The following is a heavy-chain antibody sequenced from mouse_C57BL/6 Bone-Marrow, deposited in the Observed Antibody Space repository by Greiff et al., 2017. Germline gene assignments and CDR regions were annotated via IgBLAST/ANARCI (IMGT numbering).Heavy chain of an antibody. CDR2: IDPENGDT. D-gene: IGHD1-1*01. CDR3: TTPYSYARDY. Sequence: VQLQQSGAELVRPGASVKLSCTASGFNIKDDYMHWVKQRPEQGLEWIGWIDPENGDTEYASKFQGKATITADTSSNTAYLPLSSLTSEDTAVXYCTTPYSYARDYWGQGTSVTVSS. V-gene: IGHV14-4*01. CDR1: GFNIKDDY. J-gene: IGHJ4*01.